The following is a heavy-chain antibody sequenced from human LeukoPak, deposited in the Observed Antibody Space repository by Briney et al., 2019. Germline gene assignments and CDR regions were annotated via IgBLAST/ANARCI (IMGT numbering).Heavy chain of an antibody. D-gene: IGHD2-2*01. V-gene: IGHV3-23*01. CDR2: ISGSGGST. CDR3: AKERGYCSSTSCYPSEFDY. Sequence: GGSLRLSCAASGFTFSSYAMCWVRQAPGKGLEWVSAISGSGGSTYYADSVKGRFTISRDNSKNTLYLQMNSLRAEDTAVYYCAKERGYCSSTSCYPSEFDYWGQGTLVTVSS. J-gene: IGHJ4*02. CDR1: GFTFSSYA.